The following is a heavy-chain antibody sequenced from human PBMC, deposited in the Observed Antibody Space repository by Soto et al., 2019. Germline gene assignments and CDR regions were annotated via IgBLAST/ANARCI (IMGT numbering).Heavy chain of an antibody. D-gene: IGHD3-3*01. CDR2: ISASGDNS. J-gene: IGHJ4*02. Sequence: EVQLLESGGGLVQPGGSLRLSCVASGFTFNTYAISWVRQAPGKGLEWVAGISASGDNSYYADSVKGRFTISRDNSKGTLYLQMNNLRAEDTAVYYCADGGEWSFNFVYWGQGTLVTVSS. V-gene: IGHV3-23*01. CDR1: GFTFNTYA. CDR3: ADGGEWSFNFVY.